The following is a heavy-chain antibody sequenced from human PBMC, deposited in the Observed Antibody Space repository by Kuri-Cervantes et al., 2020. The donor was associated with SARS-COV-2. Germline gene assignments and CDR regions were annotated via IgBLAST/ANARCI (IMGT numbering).Heavy chain of an antibody. CDR3: ARDRFTGYSSSWDAFDI. CDR2: ISSSGSTI. Sequence: GESLKISCAASGFTFSDYYMSWIRQAPGKGLEWASYISSSGSTIYYADSVKGRFTIPRDNAKNSPYLQMNSLRAEDTAVYYCARDRFTGYSSSWDAFDIWGQGTMVTVSS. CDR1: GFTFSDYY. D-gene: IGHD6-13*01. V-gene: IGHV3-11*04. J-gene: IGHJ3*02.